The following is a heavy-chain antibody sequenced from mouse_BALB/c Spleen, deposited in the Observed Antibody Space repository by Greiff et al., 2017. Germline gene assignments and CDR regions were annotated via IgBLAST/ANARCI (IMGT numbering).Heavy chain of an antibody. D-gene: IGHD1-1*01. CDR2: ISYSGST. V-gene: IGHV3-8*02. J-gene: IGHJ4*01. CDR3: ARGDYGSSYAMDY. Sequence: DVKLQESGPSLVKPSQTLSLTCSVTGDSITSGYWNWIRKFPGNKLEYMGYISYSGSTYYNPSLKSRISITRDTSKNQYYLQLNSVTTEDTATYYCARGDYGSSYAMDYWGQGTSVTVSS. CDR1: GDSITSGY.